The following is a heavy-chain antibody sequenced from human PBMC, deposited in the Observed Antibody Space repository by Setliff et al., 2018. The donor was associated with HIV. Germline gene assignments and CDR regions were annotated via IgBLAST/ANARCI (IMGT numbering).Heavy chain of an antibody. J-gene: IGHJ4*02. CDR1: GGSISSHY. D-gene: IGHD6-19*01. CDR2: IFYSGST. CDR3: ARDSGIAVAGRLGY. Sequence: PSETLSLTCTVSGGSISSHYWSWIRQPPGKGLEWIGSIFYSGSTNYNPSLKSRVTISVDTSKNQFSLKLNSVTAADTAVYYCARDSGIAVAGRLGYWGQGTLVTV. V-gene: IGHV4-59*11.